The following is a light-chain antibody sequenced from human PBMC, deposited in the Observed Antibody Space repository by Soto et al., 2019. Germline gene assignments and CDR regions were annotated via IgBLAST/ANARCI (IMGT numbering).Light chain of an antibody. J-gene: IGKJ5*01. CDR1: QSVSSN. CDR3: QQYNIWPPIT. CDR2: GAS. Sequence: EIVMTQSPATLSVSPGDRATLSCRASQSVSSNLAWYQQKPGQAPRLLIYGASTRGTGIPARFSGSGSGTEFSLTISSLQSEDFAIYYCQQYNIWPPITFGQGTRLEI. V-gene: IGKV3-15*01.